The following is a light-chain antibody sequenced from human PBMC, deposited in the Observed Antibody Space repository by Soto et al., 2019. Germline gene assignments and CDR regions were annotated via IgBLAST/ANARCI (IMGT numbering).Light chain of an antibody. CDR2: EVN. V-gene: IGLV2-14*01. CDR1: SSDIGRYNY. Sequence: QSALTQPASVSGSPGQSITISCTGTSSDIGRYNYVSWFQQHPGKVPKLVIFEVNYRPTGVSDRFSGSKSGNTASLTITGLQAEDEADYYCTSCITANTRSVFGSGTKVNVL. J-gene: IGLJ1*01. CDR3: TSCITANTRSV.